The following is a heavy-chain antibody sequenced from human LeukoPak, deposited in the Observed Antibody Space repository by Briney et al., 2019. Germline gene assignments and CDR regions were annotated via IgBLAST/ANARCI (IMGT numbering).Heavy chain of an antibody. J-gene: IGHJ5*02. V-gene: IGHV3-11*01. Sequence: GGSLRLSCAASGFTFSDYYMSWIRQAPGKGLEWVSYISSSGSTIYYADSVKGRFTISRDNAKNSLYLQMNSLRAEDTAVYYCAREESYCSSTSCHPFFDPWGQGTLVTVSS. CDR2: ISSSGSTI. D-gene: IGHD2-2*01. CDR3: AREESYCSSTSCHPFFDP. CDR1: GFTFSDYY.